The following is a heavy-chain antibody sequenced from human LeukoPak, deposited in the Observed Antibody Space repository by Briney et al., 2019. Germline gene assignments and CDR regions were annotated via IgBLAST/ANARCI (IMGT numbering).Heavy chain of an antibody. CDR2: IDWDDDK. CDR3: ARIPLTNSGYDDGTFDY. V-gene: IGHV2-70*11. J-gene: IGHJ4*02. Sequence: TLSLTCTVSGVSISSYYWSWIRQPPGKALEWLARIDWDDDKYYSTSLKTRLTISKDTSKNQVVLTMTNMDPVDTATYYCARIPLTNSGYDDGTFDYWGQGTLVTVSS. CDR1: GVSISSYYW. D-gene: IGHD5-12*01.